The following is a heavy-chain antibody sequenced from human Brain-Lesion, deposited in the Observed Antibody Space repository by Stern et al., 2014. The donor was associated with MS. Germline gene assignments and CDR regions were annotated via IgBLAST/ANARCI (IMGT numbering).Heavy chain of an antibody. CDR1: GATFSTNG. D-gene: IGHD4-23*01. CDR2: TAPIFERS. Sequence: VQLVESGAEVKKPGSSVKVSCKVSGATFSTNGISWVRQGPGQGLEWMGATAPIFERSNYAQRFRGRVTITADESTSTSYMELTSLRSDDTGVYYCSREHHGGNFAAWGQGTLVTVSS. CDR3: SREHHGGNFAA. V-gene: IGHV1-69*01. J-gene: IGHJ5*02.